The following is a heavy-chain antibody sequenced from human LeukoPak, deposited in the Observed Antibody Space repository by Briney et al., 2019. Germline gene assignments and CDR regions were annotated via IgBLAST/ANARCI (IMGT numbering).Heavy chain of an antibody. D-gene: IGHD6-25*01. J-gene: IGHJ6*04. V-gene: IGHV1-8*03. CDR1: GYTFTSYD. Sequence: PRASVKVSCKASGYTFTSYDINWVRQATGQGLEWMGWMNPNSGNTGYAQKFQGRVTITRNTSISTAYMELSSLRSEDTAVYYCARAPYRRGGAAMDVWGKGTTVTVSS. CDR2: MNPNSGNT. CDR3: ARAPYRRGGAAMDV.